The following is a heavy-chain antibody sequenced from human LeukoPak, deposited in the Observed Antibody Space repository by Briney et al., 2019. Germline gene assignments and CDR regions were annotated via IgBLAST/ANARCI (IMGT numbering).Heavy chain of an antibody. CDR1: GGSISSYY. Sequence: PSETLSLTCTVSGGSISSYYWSWLRQPPGKGLEWIGYIYYSGSTNYNPSLKSRVTISVDTSKNQFSLKLSSVTAADTAVYYCAGGYSSGWYPPFYYYYGMDVWGQGTTVTVSS. CDR3: AGGYSSGWYPPFYYYYGMDV. D-gene: IGHD6-19*01. CDR2: IYYSGST. V-gene: IGHV4-59*01. J-gene: IGHJ6*02.